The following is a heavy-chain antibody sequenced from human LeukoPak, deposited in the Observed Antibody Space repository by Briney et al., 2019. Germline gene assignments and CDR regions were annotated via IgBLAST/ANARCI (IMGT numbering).Heavy chain of an antibody. CDR2: ISAYNGNT. Sequence: ASVKVSCKASGYTFTSYGISWVRQAPGQGLEWMGRISAYNGNTNYAQKLQGRVTMTTDTSTSTAYMELRSLRSDDTAVYYCARGGAYYDFWSGYYPGTQLDYWGQGTLVTVSS. V-gene: IGHV1-18*01. CDR3: ARGGAYYDFWSGYYPGTQLDY. CDR1: GYTFTSYG. J-gene: IGHJ4*02. D-gene: IGHD3-3*01.